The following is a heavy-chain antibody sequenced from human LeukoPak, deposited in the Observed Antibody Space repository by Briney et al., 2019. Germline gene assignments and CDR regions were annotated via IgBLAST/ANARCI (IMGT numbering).Heavy chain of an antibody. CDR3: ARTRYSSSWYYFDY. V-gene: IGHV4-59*01. CDR2: IYYSGST. J-gene: IGHJ4*02. Sequence: SETLSLTCTVSGGSISSYYWSWIRQPPGKGLEWIGYIYYSGSTNYNPSLKSRVTIPVDTSKNQFSLKLSSVTAADTAVYYCARTRYSSSWYYFDYWGQGTLVTVSS. CDR1: GGSISSYY. D-gene: IGHD6-13*01.